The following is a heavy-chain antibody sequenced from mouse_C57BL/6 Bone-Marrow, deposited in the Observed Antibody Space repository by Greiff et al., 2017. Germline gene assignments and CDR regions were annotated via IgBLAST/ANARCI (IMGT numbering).Heavy chain of an antibody. J-gene: IGHJ2*01. CDR3: ARGGWLLADY. CDR1: GYPFTSYW. V-gene: IGHV1-64*01. Sequence: QVQLQQPGAELVKPGASVKLSCKASGYPFTSYWMHWVKQRPGQGLEWIGMIHPNSGSTNYNEKFKSKATLTVDKSSSTAYMQLSRLTSEDSAVYYCARGGWLLADYWGQGTTLTVSS. D-gene: IGHD2-3*01. CDR2: IHPNSGST.